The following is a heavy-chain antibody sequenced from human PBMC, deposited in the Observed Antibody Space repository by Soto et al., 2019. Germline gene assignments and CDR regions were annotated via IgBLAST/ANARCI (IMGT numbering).Heavy chain of an antibody. V-gene: IGHV4-30-4*01. CDR1: GGSISSGDYY. D-gene: IGHD6-13*01. J-gene: IGHJ4*02. CDR3: ASRHSSPYFDY. CDR2: IYYSGST. Sequence: QVQLQESGPGLVKPSQTLSLTCTVSGGSISSGDYYWSWIRQPPGKGLEWIGSIYYSGSTYYNPSLKSRVTISVDSSKNQFSLKLNSVTAAETAVYYCASRHSSPYFDYWGQGTLVTVSS.